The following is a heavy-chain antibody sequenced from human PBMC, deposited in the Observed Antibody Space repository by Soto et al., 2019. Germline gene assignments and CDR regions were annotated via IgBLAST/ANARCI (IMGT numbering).Heavy chain of an antibody. CDR2: IYYSGST. J-gene: IGHJ6*02. Sequence: QVQLQESGPGLVKPSQTLSLTCTVSGGSISSGDYYWSWIRQPPGKGLEWIGYIYYSGSTYYNPSLKSRVSISVNTSKNQYALKQRSVTAADTAVYYCACETYDILTGLSDVGMDVWGQGTTVTVSS. D-gene: IGHD3-9*01. V-gene: IGHV4-30-4*01. CDR1: GGSISSGDYY. CDR3: ACETYDILTGLSDVGMDV.